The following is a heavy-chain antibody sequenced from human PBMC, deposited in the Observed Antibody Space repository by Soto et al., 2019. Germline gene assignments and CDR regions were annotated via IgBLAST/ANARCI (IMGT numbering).Heavy chain of an antibody. CDR3: AREGRQWLAPKLYDY. D-gene: IGHD6-19*01. CDR1: GYTFTSYA. CDR2: INAGNGNT. V-gene: IGHV1-3*01. J-gene: IGHJ4*02. Sequence: QVQLVQSGAEVKKPGASVKVSCKASGYTFTSYAMHWVRQAPGQRLEWMGWINAGNGNTKYSQKFQGRVTITRDTSASTAYMELSSLRSEDTAVYYCAREGRQWLAPKLYDYWGQGNLVTVSS.